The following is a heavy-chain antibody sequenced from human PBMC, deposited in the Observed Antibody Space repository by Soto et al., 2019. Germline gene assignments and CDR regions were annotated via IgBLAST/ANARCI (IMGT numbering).Heavy chain of an antibody. J-gene: IGHJ4*02. V-gene: IGHV3-23*01. CDR1: GFTFSSYV. Sequence: EVQLLESGGNLVQPGGSQRLSCAASGFTFSSYVMSWVRQAPGKGLEWVSTISGSGASIYDADSVKGRFTISRDNSKNTVYLQMNSLRAEDTAVYYCAKDGLGSCTGGTCYGSDYWGQGTLVTVSS. D-gene: IGHD2-15*01. CDR2: ISGSGASI. CDR3: AKDGLGSCTGGTCYGSDY.